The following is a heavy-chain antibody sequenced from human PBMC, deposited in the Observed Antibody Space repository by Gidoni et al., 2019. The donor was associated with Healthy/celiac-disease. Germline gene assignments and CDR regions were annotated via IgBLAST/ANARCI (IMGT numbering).Heavy chain of an antibody. CDR1: GFTFSGSA. CDR3: TSSPGAVAGGY. V-gene: IGHV3-73*01. Sequence: EVQLVESGGGLVQPGGSLKLSCAASGFTFSGSAMPWVRQASGEGVGWVGRIRSKANSYATAYAASVKGRFTISRDDSKNTAYLQMNSLKTEDTAVYYCTSSPGAVAGGYWGQGTLVTVSS. CDR2: IRSKANSYAT. J-gene: IGHJ4*02. D-gene: IGHD6-19*01.